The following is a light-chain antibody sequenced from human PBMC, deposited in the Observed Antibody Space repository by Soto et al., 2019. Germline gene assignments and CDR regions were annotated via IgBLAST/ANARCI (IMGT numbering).Light chain of an antibody. CDR1: QGINTD. CDR2: SAS. CDR3: QQLKSYPLT. V-gene: IGKV1-9*01. Sequence: ILLTPSPSSLSASVGDSVNITCRASQGINTDLAWYQQKPGKAPKSLIYSASSLQRGVPSRFSGSGSGTEFTLTVSSLQPEDFATYYCQQLKSYPLTFGGGTKVDIK. J-gene: IGKJ4*01.